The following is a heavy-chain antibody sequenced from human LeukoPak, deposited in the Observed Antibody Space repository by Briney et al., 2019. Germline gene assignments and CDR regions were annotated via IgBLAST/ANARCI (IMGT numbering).Heavy chain of an antibody. CDR2: INPSGGST. J-gene: IGHJ4*02. Sequence: GASVKVSCKASGYTFTSNYIHWVRQAPGQGLEWMGIINPSGGSTNYAQKFQGRVTMTSDTSTSTVYMELSSLRSEDTAVYYCARNYDSSGYTLDYWGQGTLVTVSS. CDR3: ARNYDSSGYTLDY. CDR1: GYTFTSNY. D-gene: IGHD3-22*01. V-gene: IGHV1-46*01.